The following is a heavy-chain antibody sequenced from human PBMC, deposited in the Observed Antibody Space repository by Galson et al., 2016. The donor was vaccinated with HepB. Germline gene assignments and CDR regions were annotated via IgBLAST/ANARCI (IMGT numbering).Heavy chain of an antibody. Sequence: SLRLSCAASGFVFSHYDMNWVRQAPGKGLEWVALLQYDEINKYYADSVKGRFTISRDNSKNTLYLQMNSLRAEDTAVYYCTRDLHYYDRSNTWMRSSGVFDIWGQGTMVSVSS. CDR2: LQYDEINK. CDR1: GFVFSHYD. CDR3: TRDLHYYDRSNTWMRSSGVFDI. D-gene: IGHD3-22*01. J-gene: IGHJ3*02. V-gene: IGHV3-30-3*01.